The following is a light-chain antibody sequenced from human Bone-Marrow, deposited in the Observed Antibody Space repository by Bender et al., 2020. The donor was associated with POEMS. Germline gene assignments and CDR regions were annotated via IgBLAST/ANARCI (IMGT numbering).Light chain of an antibody. CDR1: SNDIGSYDL. CDR3: CSYAGGSTLV. J-gene: IGLJ3*02. Sequence: HSDLIQPASVSGPPGQSITISCNGTSNDIGSYDLVSWYQQHPGRPPKLLIHRVSRRPSGVSDRFSGSKSGNTASLTISGLQPEDEAVYHCCSYAGGSTLVFGGGTKLAVL. CDR2: RVS. V-gene: IGLV2-23*02.